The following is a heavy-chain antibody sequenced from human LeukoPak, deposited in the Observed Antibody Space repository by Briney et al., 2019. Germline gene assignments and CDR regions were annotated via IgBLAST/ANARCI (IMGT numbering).Heavy chain of an antibody. Sequence: SVKVSCKASGFTFTSSTVQWVRQARGQRLEWIGWIVVGSGNTNYAQKFQERVTITRDMSTSTAYMELSSLRSEDTAVYYCAAGWLLPLDAFDIWGQGTMVTVSS. CDR3: AAGWLLPLDAFDI. CDR1: GFTFTSST. CDR2: IVVGSGNT. J-gene: IGHJ3*02. V-gene: IGHV1-58*01. D-gene: IGHD3-22*01.